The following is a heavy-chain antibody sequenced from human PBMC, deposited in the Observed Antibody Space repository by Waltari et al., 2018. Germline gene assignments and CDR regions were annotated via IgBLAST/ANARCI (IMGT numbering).Heavy chain of an antibody. J-gene: IGHJ5*02. CDR1: GFTFRSYA. CDR2: LSGSGGIT. V-gene: IGHV3-23*01. Sequence: EVQLLESGGGLVQPGGSLRLSCAASGFTFRSYAMRWVRQAPGKGLEWVSALSGSGGITYYADSVKGRFTISRDNSKNTLYLQMNSLRAEDTAVYYCAKDWAAAGTGEEYNWFDPWGQGTLVTVSS. CDR3: AKDWAAAGTGEEYNWFDP. D-gene: IGHD6-13*01.